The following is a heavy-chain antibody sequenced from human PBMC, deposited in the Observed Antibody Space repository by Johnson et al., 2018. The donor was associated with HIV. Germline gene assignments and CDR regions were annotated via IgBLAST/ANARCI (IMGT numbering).Heavy chain of an antibody. CDR2: IWYDGSNT. V-gene: IGHV3-33*03. J-gene: IGHJ3*02. D-gene: IGHD3-16*01. CDR3: GSLGDGHQKGAFEI. CDR1: GFTFSSYG. Sequence: HVQLVESGGGVVQPGRSLRLSCAASGFTFSSYGVHWVRQAPGKGLEWVAVIWYDGSNTYDADSVRGRFTISRDNAKRSLFLQMKSLRVEDTAVYFCGSLGDGHQKGAFEIWGHGTMVTVSS.